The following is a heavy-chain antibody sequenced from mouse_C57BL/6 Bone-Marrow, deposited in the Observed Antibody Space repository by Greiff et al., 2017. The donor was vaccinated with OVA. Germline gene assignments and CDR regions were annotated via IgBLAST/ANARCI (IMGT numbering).Heavy chain of an antibody. D-gene: IGHD1-1*01. CDR1: GFTFSDYY. J-gene: IGHJ1*03. V-gene: IGHV5-16*01. Sequence: EVHLVESEGGLVQPGSSMKLSCTASGFTFSDYYMAWVRQVPEKGLEWVANINYDGSSTYYLDSLKSRFIISRDNAKNILYLQMSSLKSEDTATYYCARDHGSSYYWYFDVWGTGTTVTVSS. CDR2: INYDGSST. CDR3: ARDHGSSYYWYFDV.